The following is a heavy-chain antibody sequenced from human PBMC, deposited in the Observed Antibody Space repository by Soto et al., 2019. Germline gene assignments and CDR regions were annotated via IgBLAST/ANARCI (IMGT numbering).Heavy chain of an antibody. CDR3: ARQTASIVRQGDFDY. CDR2: IYYSGST. CDR1: GDSITSSRYY. V-gene: IGHV4-39*01. Sequence: QLVLQESGPGVVKPSETLSLTCSVSGDSITSSRYYWGWIRQTPQPGLEWIGSIYYSGSTFYKPSLKSRVTVSVDTSKNQFSLKLTSVSAADTSLYFCARQTASIVRQGDFDYWGQGTLVTVSS. J-gene: IGHJ4*02. D-gene: IGHD2-2*01.